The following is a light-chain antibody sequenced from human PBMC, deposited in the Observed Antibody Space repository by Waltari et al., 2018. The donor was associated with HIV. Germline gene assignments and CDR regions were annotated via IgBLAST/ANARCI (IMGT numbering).Light chain of an antibody. CDR3: QSADSSGTYLVI. V-gene: IGLV3-25*03. J-gene: IGLJ2*01. CDR2: KDS. CDR1: ALANQY. Sequence: SYELTQPHSVSVSPGPTASITCSGDALANQYAYWYQRKPGQAPVLVIYKDSERSSGIPERFSGSSSGTTFTLTISGVQAEDEADYYCQSADSSGTYLVIFGGGTKLTVL.